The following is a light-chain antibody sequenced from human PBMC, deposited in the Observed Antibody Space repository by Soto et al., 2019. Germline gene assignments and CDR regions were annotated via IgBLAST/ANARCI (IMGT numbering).Light chain of an antibody. J-gene: IGLJ2*01. Sequence: QSVLTQPASVSGSPGQSITISCTGTSSGVGGCNFVSWYQQHPGKAPKLMIFEVNNRPSGVSNRFSGSKSGNTASLTISGLQAEDEADYYCSSWTSSTTQVLGGGTKLTVL. V-gene: IGLV2-14*01. CDR3: SSWTSSTTQV. CDR2: EVN. CDR1: SSGVGGCNF.